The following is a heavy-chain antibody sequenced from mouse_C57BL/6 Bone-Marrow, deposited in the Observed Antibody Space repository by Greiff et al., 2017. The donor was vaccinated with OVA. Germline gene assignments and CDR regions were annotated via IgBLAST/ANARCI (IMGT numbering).Heavy chain of an antibody. Sequence: VQLQQSGPVLVEPGASVKMSCKASGYTFTDYYMNWVKQSHGKSLEWIGVINPYNGGTSYNQKFKGKATLTVDKSSSTAYMELNSLTSEDSAVYYCARGGVYYGSSYWYFDVWGTGTTVTVSS. D-gene: IGHD1-1*01. CDR3: ARGGVYYGSSYWYFDV. J-gene: IGHJ1*03. CDR1: GYTFTDYY. V-gene: IGHV1-19*01. CDR2: INPYNGGT.